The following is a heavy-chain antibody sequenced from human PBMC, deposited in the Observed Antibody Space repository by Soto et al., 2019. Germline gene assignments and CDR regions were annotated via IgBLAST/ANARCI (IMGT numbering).Heavy chain of an antibody. J-gene: IGHJ3*01. Sequence: QITLKESGPTLVKPTQTLTLTCTFSGFSLNTSGVGVGWIRQPPGKALQWLALIYWHDDKRYSPSLKSRLTITKDTSKNQVVCTLTNMDPVDTATYYRAHSSASTVTPFLPSGYLVWGQGTLVTVSS. CDR3: AHSSASTVTPFLPSGYLV. V-gene: IGHV2-5*01. D-gene: IGHD4-17*01. CDR1: GFSLNTSGVG. CDR2: IYWHDDK.